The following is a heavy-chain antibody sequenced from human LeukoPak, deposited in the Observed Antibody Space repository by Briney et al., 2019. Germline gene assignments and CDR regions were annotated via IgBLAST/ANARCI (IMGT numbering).Heavy chain of an antibody. CDR3: ARQASAAGNFDF. CDR1: GYSFTSYW. V-gene: IGHV5-51*01. J-gene: IGHJ4*02. D-gene: IGHD6-13*01. CDR2: IYPGDSDT. Sequence: GESLKISCKGSGYSFTSYWLGWVRQMPGKGLEWMGIIYPGDSDTRYSPSFQGQVTISADLSISTAYLQWSTLKASDTAMYYCARQASAAGNFDFWGQGTLVTVSS.